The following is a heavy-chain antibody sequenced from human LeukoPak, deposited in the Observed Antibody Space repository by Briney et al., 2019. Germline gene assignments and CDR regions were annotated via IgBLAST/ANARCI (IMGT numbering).Heavy chain of an antibody. J-gene: IGHJ1*01. D-gene: IGHD3-16*01. CDR2: IRYDGSNE. V-gene: IGHV3-30*02. CDR3: ARDDYNTLGYNFHH. CDR1: GFTFSSYD. Sequence: GGSLRLSFAASGFTFSSYDMNWVRQAPGKGLEWVSFIRYDGSNEYYADSVKGRFTVSRDNAKNTLYLQMNGLRPEDTAFYYCARDDYNTLGYNFHHWGQGTLVTVSS.